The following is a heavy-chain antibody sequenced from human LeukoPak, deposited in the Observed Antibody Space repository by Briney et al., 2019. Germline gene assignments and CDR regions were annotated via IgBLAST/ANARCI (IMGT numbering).Heavy chain of an antibody. CDR3: ARSFIGYCSSTSCYVGVYFDY. V-gene: IGHV4-34*01. CDR2: INHSGST. CDR1: GGSFSGYY. J-gene: IGHJ4*02. Sequence: SETLSLTCAVYGGSFSGYYWSWIRQPPGKGLEWIGEINHSGSTTYNPSLKSRVTISVDTSKNQFSLKLSSVTAADTAVYYCARSFIGYCSSTSCYVGVYFDYWGQGTLVTVSS. D-gene: IGHD2-2*01.